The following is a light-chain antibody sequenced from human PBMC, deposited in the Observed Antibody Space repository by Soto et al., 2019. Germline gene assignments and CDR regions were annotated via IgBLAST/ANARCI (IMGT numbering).Light chain of an antibody. J-gene: IGLJ7*01. V-gene: IGLV2-14*01. CDR2: HVT. CDR3: SSYTSSNTYV. Sequence: QSVLTQPASVSGSPGQSITISCTGTTSDIGDYNYVSWYQQHAGKAPKLMIYHVTNRPSGVSDRFSGSKSGNTASLTISGLQAEDEADYYCSSYTSSNTYVFGTGTQLTVL. CDR1: TSDIGDYNY.